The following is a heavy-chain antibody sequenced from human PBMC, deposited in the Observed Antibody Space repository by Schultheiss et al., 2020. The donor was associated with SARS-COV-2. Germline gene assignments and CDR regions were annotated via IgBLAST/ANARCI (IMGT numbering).Heavy chain of an antibody. CDR3: AKDIDPGIAAPEY. Sequence: GGSLRLSCAASGFTFSSYAMHWVRQAPGKGLEWVAVISYDGSNKYYADSPKGRFTISRDNSRNTLYLQMNSLRAEDTAVYYCAKDIDPGIAAPEYWGQGTLVTVSS. D-gene: IGHD6-13*01. V-gene: IGHV3-30*04. J-gene: IGHJ4*02. CDR1: GFTFSSYA. CDR2: ISYDGSNK.